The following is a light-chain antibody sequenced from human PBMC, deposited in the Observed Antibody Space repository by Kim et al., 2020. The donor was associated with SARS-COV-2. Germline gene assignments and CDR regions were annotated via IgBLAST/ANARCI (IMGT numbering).Light chain of an antibody. J-gene: IGKJ1*01. CDR1: QTIKTY. V-gene: IGKV1-39*01. Sequence: TSIGDRVAITCRASQTIKTYLNWYQQKPGKAHKLQIYATATLQSGVPSRFSGSGSETDFTLTISSLQDEDFATYYCQQGFASPWTFGRGTKVDIK. CDR3: QQGFASPWT. CDR2: ATA.